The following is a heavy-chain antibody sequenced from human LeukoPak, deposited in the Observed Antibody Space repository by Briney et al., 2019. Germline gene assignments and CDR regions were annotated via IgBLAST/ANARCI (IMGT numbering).Heavy chain of an antibody. Sequence: SETLSLTCTVSGGSISSYYWSWIRQPAGKGLEWIGRIYSSGSTNYNPSLKSRVTISVDTSKNQFSLRLSSVTAADTAVYYCARSPMSSGWYYFDYWGQGTLVTVSS. CDR1: GGSISSYY. CDR2: IYSSGST. J-gene: IGHJ4*02. D-gene: IGHD6-19*01. CDR3: ARSPMSSGWYYFDY. V-gene: IGHV4-4*07.